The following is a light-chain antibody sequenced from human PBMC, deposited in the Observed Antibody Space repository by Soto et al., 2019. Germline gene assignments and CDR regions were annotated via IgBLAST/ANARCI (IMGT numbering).Light chain of an antibody. CDR2: ANS. CDR3: QSYDSSLSASV. Sequence: QAVVTQPPSVSGAPGQRVTISCTGSSSNIGTKFDVHWYQQLPGAAPKLLIYANSNRPSGVPDRFSGSKSGTSASLAITGLRAEDEADYYCQSYDSSLSASVFGGGTKLTVL. J-gene: IGLJ2*01. CDR1: SSNIGTKFD. V-gene: IGLV1-40*01.